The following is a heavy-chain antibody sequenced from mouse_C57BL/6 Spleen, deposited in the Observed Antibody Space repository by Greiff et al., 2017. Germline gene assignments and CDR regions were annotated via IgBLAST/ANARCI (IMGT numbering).Heavy chain of an antibody. D-gene: IGHD1-1*01. Sequence: VKLQQSGAELVKPGASVKISCKASGYAFSSYWMNWVKQRPGKGLEWIGQIYPGDGDTNYNGKFKGKATLTADKSSSTAYMQHSSLTSEDSAVYCCARSYYGSSSFDYWGQGTTLTVSS. CDR1: GYAFSSYW. J-gene: IGHJ2*01. V-gene: IGHV1-80*01. CDR3: ARSYYGSSSFDY. CDR2: IYPGDGDT.